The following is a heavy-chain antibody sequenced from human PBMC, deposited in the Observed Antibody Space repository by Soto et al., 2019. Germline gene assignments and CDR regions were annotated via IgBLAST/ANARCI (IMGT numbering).Heavy chain of an antibody. CDR3: AKHAQGDHLISDYGLDV. J-gene: IGHJ6*02. V-gene: IGHV3-21*01. CDR2: ISSSSSYI. CDR1: GFTFSSYS. Sequence: PGRSLRLSCAASGFTFSSYSMNWVLQAPGKGLEWVSSISSSSSYIYYADSVKGRFTVSRDSSRNTLYLQMNSLRPEETAVYYCAKHAQGDHLISDYGLDVWGQGATVTVSS. D-gene: IGHD2-21*01.